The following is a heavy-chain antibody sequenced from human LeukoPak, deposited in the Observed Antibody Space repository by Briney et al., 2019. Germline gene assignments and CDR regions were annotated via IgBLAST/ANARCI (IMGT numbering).Heavy chain of an antibody. CDR3: ARDNYYCYMDV. CDR1: GFTFSSYA. J-gene: IGHJ6*03. CDR2: ISYDGSNK. V-gene: IGHV3-30*04. Sequence: GGSLRLSCAASGFTFSSYAMHWVRQAPGKGLEWVAVISYDGSNKYYADSVKGRFTISRDNSKNTLYLQMNSLRAEDTAVFYCARDNYYCYMDVWGIGTTVTISS.